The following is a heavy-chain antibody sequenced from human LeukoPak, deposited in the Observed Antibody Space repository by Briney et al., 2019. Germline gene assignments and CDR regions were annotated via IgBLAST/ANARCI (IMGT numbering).Heavy chain of an antibody. Sequence: SETLSLTCAVYGGSFSGYYWSWIRQPPGKGLEWIGEIDHSGSTNYNPSLKSRVTISVDTSKNQFSLKLSSVTAADTAVYYCARGDFHYYDSSGYYSPQFFFDYWGQGTLVTVSS. CDR2: IDHSGST. J-gene: IGHJ4*02. V-gene: IGHV4-34*01. D-gene: IGHD3-22*01. CDR1: GGSFSGYY. CDR3: ARGDFHYYDSSGYYSPQFFFDY.